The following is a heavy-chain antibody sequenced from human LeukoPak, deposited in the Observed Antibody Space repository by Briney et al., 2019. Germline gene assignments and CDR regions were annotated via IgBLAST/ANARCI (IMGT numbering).Heavy chain of an antibody. J-gene: IGHJ4*02. CDR2: ISGSGGSA. CDR1: GFTFSSYA. CDR3: ASPGYSYGTFDY. V-gene: IGHV3-23*01. D-gene: IGHD5-18*01. Sequence: GGSLRLSCAASGFTFSSYAMSWVRQAPGKGLEWVSAISGSGGSAYYADSVKGRFTTPRDNSKNTLYLQMNSLRAEDTAVYYCASPGYSYGTFDYWGQGTLVTVSS.